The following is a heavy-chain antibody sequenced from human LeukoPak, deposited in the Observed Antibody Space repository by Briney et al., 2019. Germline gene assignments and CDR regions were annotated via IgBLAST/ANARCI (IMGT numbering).Heavy chain of an antibody. CDR1: GFTFSSYW. D-gene: IGHD4-17*01. J-gene: IGHJ4*02. CDR3: ARAGGSTVSHSDY. Sequence: GGSLRLSCAASGFTFSSYWMSWVRQAPGKGLEWVGNINEDGSGKSYVDSVKGRFTISRDNAKNSLYLQMNSLRAEDTAVYYCARAGGSTVSHSDYWGQGTLVTVSS. V-gene: IGHV3-7*01. CDR2: INEDGSGK.